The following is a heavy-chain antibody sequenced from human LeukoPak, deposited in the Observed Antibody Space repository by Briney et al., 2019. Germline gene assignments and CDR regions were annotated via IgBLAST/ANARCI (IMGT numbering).Heavy chain of an antibody. D-gene: IGHD3-22*01. CDR1: GYTFTGYY. J-gene: IGHJ4*02. CDR2: INPNSGGT. V-gene: IGHV1-2*02. CDR3: ARASNYYDSSGYPY. Sequence: ASVKVSCKASGYTFTGYYMHWVRQAPGQGLEWMGWINPNSGGTNYAQKFQGGVTMTRDTSISTAYMELSRLRSDDTAVYYCARASNYYDSSGYPYWGQGTLVTVSS.